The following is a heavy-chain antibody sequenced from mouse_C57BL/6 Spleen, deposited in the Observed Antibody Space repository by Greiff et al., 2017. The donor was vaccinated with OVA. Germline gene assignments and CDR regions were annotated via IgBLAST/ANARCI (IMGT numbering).Heavy chain of an antibody. CDR2: IWGDGGT. Sequence: VQVVESGPGLVPPSQCLFISCTASGFSFTSYGVSWVRQPPGKGLEWLGVIWGDGGTNYNSALISRLSISKENSKSQVFLKLNSLQTDDTATYYSATHITPVVAPTYAMDYWGQGTSVTVSS. CDR1: GFSFTSYG. D-gene: IGHD1-1*01. CDR3: ATHITPVVAPTYAMDY. J-gene: IGHJ4*01. V-gene: IGHV2-3*01.